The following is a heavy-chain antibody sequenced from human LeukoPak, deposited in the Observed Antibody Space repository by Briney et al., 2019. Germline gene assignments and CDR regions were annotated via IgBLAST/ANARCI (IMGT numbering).Heavy chain of an antibody. CDR1: GITFSSYS. CDR3: ASGYSSSHYRYYFDY. Sequence: GGSLRLSCAASGITFSSYSMNWVRQAPGKGLEWVSYITGSSSTIYYADSVKGRFTISRDNAKNSLYLQMNSLRDEDTAVYYCASGYSSSHYRYYFDYWGQGTLVTVSS. V-gene: IGHV3-48*02. J-gene: IGHJ4*02. CDR2: ITGSSSTI. D-gene: IGHD6-13*01.